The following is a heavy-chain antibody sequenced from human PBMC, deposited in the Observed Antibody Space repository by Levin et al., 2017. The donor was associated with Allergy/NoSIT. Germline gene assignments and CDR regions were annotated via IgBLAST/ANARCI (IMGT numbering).Heavy chain of an antibody. Sequence: SETLSLTCAVYGGSFSGYYWSWIRQPPGKGLEWIGEINHSGSTNYNPSLKSRVTISVDTSKNQFSLKLSSVTAADTAVYYCARNAPSDYWGQGTLVTVSS. CDR3: ARNAPSDY. V-gene: IGHV4-34*01. CDR1: GGSFSGYY. CDR2: INHSGST. J-gene: IGHJ4*02.